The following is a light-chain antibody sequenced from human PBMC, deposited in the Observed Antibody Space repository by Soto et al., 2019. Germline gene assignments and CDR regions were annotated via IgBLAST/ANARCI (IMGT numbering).Light chain of an antibody. J-gene: IGKJ1*01. V-gene: IGKV3-15*01. Sequence: EIVMTQSPATLSVSPGERATLSCRASQSVSSNLAWYQQKPGQAPRLLIYGASTRATGIPARITGSGSGTEFTLTISSLQSEDFAVYYCQQYSNWRTFGQGTKVDIK. CDR1: QSVSSN. CDR3: QQYSNWRT. CDR2: GAS.